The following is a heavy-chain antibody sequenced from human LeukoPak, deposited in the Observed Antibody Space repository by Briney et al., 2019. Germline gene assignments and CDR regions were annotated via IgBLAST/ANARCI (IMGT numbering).Heavy chain of an antibody. CDR3: ATSDYYDSSGYPRDFQH. V-gene: IGHV4-59*01. J-gene: IGHJ1*01. Sequence: SETLSLTCTVSGGSISSYYWSWIRQPPGKGLEWIGYTYYSGSTNYNPSLKSRVTISVDTSKNQFSLKLSSVTAADTAVYYCATSDYYDSSGYPRDFQHWGQGTLVTVSS. D-gene: IGHD3-22*01. CDR2: TYYSGST. CDR1: GGSISSYY.